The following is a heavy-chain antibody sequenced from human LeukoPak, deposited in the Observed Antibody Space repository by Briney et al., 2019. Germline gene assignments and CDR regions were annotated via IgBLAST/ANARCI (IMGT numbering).Heavy chain of an antibody. J-gene: IGHJ4*02. V-gene: IGHV3-23*01. CDR2: FGGSGSST. CDR1: GFTFSSYA. CDR3: AKDHPGGIGGLSFDY. D-gene: IGHD3-10*01. Sequence: HPGGSLRLSCAASGFTFSSYAMRWVRQAPGKGLEWVSAFGGSGSSTYYATSVKGRVTIPRDNSRNTLYLQMNCLRAEDTAVYYSAKDHPGGIGGLSFDYWGQGTLVTVSS.